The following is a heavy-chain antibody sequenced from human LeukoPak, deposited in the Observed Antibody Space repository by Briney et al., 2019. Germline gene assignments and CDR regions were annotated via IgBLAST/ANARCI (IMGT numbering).Heavy chain of an antibody. CDR1: GGSISSGGYS. Sequence: PSQTLSLTCAVSGGSISSGGYSWSWIRQPPGKGLEWIGYIYYSGSTNYNPSLKSRVTISVDTSKNQFSLKLSSVTAADTAVYYCARRVAVAGTYNWFDPWGQGTLVTVSS. V-gene: IGHV4-30-4*07. CDR3: ARRVAVAGTYNWFDP. CDR2: IYYSGST. J-gene: IGHJ5*02. D-gene: IGHD6-19*01.